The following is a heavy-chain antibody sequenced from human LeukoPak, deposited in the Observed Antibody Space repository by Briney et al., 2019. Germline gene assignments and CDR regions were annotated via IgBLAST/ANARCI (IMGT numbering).Heavy chain of an antibody. J-gene: IGHJ4*02. CDR2: IYHSGST. Sequence: TSSETLSLTCTVSGGSIRSSYYYWGWIRQPPGKGLEWIGEIYHSGSTNYNPSLKSRVTISVDKSKNQFSLKLNSVTATDTAVYYCARHYGPWGQGTLVTVSS. CDR3: ARHYGP. V-gene: IGHV4-39*01. CDR1: GGSIRSSYYY. D-gene: IGHD3-10*01.